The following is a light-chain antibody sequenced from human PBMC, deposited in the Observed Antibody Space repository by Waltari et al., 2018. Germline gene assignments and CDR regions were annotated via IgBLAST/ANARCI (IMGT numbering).Light chain of an antibody. CDR3: QVWDSSSDLWV. CDR1: NIGSES. Sequence: SYVLTQPPSVSVAPGQTARITCGGNNIGSESVHWDQKKPGQAPVLVVYDDSDRPSGIPERFSGSNSGNTATLTISRVEAGDEADYYCQVWDSSSDLWVFGGGTKLTVL. V-gene: IGLV3-21*02. J-gene: IGLJ3*02. CDR2: DDS.